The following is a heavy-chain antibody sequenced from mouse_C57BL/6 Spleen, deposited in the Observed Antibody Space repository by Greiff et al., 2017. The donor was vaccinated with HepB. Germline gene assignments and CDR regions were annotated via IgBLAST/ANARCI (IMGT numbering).Heavy chain of an antibody. V-gene: IGHV5-4*01. CDR3: ARDPFYYGRLFYAMDY. CDR1: GFTFSSYA. Sequence: EVKLVESGGGLVKPGGSLKLSCAASGFTFSSYAMSWVRQTPEKRLEWVATISDGGSYTYYPDNVKGRFTISRDNAKNNLYLQMSHLKSEDTAMYYCARDPFYYGRLFYAMDYWGQGTSVTVSS. J-gene: IGHJ4*01. CDR2: ISDGGSYT. D-gene: IGHD1-1*01.